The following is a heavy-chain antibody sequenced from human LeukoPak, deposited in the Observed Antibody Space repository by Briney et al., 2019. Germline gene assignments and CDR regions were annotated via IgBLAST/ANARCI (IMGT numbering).Heavy chain of an antibody. Sequence: SETLSLTCTVSGDSMINYYWSWIRQPPGKGLEWIGYIYYTGSANYNPSLKSRVTISVDTSKKQFSLNLSSVTVAATAVYYCARVDSGTYYMPFDYWGQGTLVTVSS. CDR3: ARVDSGTYYMPFDY. CDR2: IYYTGSA. D-gene: IGHD1-26*01. CDR1: GDSMINYY. J-gene: IGHJ4*02. V-gene: IGHV4-59*01.